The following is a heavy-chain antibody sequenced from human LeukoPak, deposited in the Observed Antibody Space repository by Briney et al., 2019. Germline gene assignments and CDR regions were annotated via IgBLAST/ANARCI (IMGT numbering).Heavy chain of an antibody. CDR2: IYRGGRT. D-gene: IGHD3-22*01. CDR1: GFAVSRNY. V-gene: IGHV3-66*01. CDR3: ARRSSFGTPMIVVVRKWNWYFDL. J-gene: IGHJ2*01. Sequence: GSLRLSCAASGFAVSRNYMSWVRRAPGKGREGVSVIYRGGRTYYADSVKGRFTISRDNSKNTLYLQMNSLRAEDTAVYYCARRSSFGTPMIVVVRKWNWYFDLWGRGTLVTVSS.